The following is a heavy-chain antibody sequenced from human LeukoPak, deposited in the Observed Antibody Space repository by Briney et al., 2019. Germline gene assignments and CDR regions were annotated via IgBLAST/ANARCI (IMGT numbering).Heavy chain of an antibody. V-gene: IGHV4-4*07. J-gene: IGHJ5*02. CDR3: ARDLVAGTGNWFDP. D-gene: IGHD6-19*01. CDR1: GGSISSYY. CDR2: IYTSGST. Sequence: SETLSLTCTVSGGSISSYYWSWIRQPAGKGLEWIGRIYTSGSTNYNPSLKSRVTMSVDTSKNQFSLKLSSVTAADTAVYYCARDLVAGTGNWFDPWGQGTLVTVSS.